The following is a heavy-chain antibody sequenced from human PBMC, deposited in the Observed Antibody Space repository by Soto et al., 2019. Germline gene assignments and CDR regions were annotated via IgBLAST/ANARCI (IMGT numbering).Heavy chain of an antibody. J-gene: IGHJ5*02. CDR3: ARMETFGSLNWFDP. Sequence: ASVKVSCKASGYSFTNNYVSWVRQATGQGLEWMGWMNPGSGDTGYAQKFQGRVTMTRDISIATAYMELSSLRSDDTAIYYCARMETFGSLNWFDPWGQGTLVTVSS. CDR1: GYSFTNNY. D-gene: IGHD3-16*01. V-gene: IGHV1-8*01. CDR2: MNPGSGDT.